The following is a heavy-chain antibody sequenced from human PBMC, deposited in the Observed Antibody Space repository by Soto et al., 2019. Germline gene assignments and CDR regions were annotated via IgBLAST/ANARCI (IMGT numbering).Heavy chain of an antibody. J-gene: IGHJ4*02. Sequence: SETLSLTCTVSGGSISSGGYYWSWIRQHPGKGLEWIGYIYYSGSTYYNPSLKSRVTISVDTSKNQFSLKLSSVTAADTAVYYCARTKADYDILTGYSVYYFDYWGQGTLVTVSS. CDR1: GGSISSGGYY. V-gene: IGHV4-31*03. CDR2: IYYSGST. CDR3: ARTKADYDILTGYSVYYFDY. D-gene: IGHD3-9*01.